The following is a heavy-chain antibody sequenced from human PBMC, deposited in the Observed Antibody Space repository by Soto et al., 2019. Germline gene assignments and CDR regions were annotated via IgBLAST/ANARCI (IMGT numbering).Heavy chain of an antibody. CDR3: AHLPWKQLWPRAPVVY. CDR1: GFSLSTSGVG. Sequence: SGPTLVNPTQTLTLTCTFSGFSLSTSGVGVGWIRQPPGKALEWLGIIYWDDDKRYRPSLKSRLTITKDTSKNQLVLTMTNMDPVDTATYYCAHLPWKQLWPRAPVVYWAQGTPVTGS. V-gene: IGHV2-5*02. CDR2: IYWDDDK. D-gene: IGHD5-18*01. J-gene: IGHJ4*02.